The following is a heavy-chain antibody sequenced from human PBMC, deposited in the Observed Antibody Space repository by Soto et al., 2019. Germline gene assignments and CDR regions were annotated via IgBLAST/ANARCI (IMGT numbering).Heavy chain of an antibody. V-gene: IGHV5-51*01. Sequence: GESLKISCKGSGYSFTSYWIGWVRQMPGKGLEWMGIIYPGDSDTRYSPSFQGQVTFSADKSISTAYLQWSSLKASDTAMYYCARFEGYCSSTSCLPMDVWGKGTTVTVSS. CDR1: GYSFTSYW. CDR2: IYPGDSDT. D-gene: IGHD2-2*01. J-gene: IGHJ6*04. CDR3: ARFEGYCSSTSCLPMDV.